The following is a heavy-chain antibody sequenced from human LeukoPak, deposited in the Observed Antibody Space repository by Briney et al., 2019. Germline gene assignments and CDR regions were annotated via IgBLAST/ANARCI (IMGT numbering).Heavy chain of an antibody. D-gene: IGHD3-10*01. CDR1: GGSISSSY. CDR3: ARGSVWFGEPDY. V-gene: IGHV4-59*01. Sequence: KPSETLSLTCTVSGGSISSSYWSWIRQPPGKGLEWIGYIYYSGSTNYNPSLKSRVTISVDTSKNQFSLKLSSVTAADTAVYYCARGSVWFGEPDYWGQGTLVTVSS. CDR2: IYYSGST. J-gene: IGHJ4*02.